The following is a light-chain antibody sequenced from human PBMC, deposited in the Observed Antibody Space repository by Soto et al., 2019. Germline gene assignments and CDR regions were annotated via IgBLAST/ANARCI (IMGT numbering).Light chain of an antibody. CDR1: QSVHRCY. J-gene: IGKJ5*01. V-gene: IGKV3-20*01. Sequence: EMVLTQSPGTLSLSPGERATLSCRASQSVHRCYVAWYKQKPGQAPRLLIYGPSSRDTGIPDRFIGSGSGTYFTLTISRLAPEDFAVFYCQEYGSSITVGQGTRLEIK. CDR2: GPS. CDR3: QEYGSSIT.